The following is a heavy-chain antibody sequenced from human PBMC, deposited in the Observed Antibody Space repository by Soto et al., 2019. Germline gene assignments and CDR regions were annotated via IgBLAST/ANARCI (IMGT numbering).Heavy chain of an antibody. V-gene: IGHV3-30*03. CDR3: EGGYYDSSGYYDSY. Sequence: QVQLVESGGGVVQPGRSLRLSCAASGFTFSSYGMHWVRQAPGKGLEWVAVISYDGSNKYYADSVKGRFTISRDNSKNTLYLQMNSLRAEDTAVYYCEGGYYDSSGYYDSYWGQGTLVTVSS. J-gene: IGHJ4*02. CDR2: ISYDGSNK. CDR1: GFTFSSYG. D-gene: IGHD3-22*01.